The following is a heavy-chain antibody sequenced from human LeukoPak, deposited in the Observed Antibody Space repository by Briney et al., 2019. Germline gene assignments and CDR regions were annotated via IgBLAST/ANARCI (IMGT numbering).Heavy chain of an antibody. CDR1: GFTFSSYG. CDR2: ISGSGGNV. J-gene: IGHJ4*02. V-gene: IGHV3-23*01. CDR3: ARDLWFGELYYY. Sequence: GGSLRLSCAASGFTFSSYGMSWVRQAPGKGLEWVSSISGSGGNVYYAGSVRGRFTISRDNSKNTLYLQMNSLRTEDTAVYYCARDLWFGELYYYWGQGTLVTVSS. D-gene: IGHD3-10*01.